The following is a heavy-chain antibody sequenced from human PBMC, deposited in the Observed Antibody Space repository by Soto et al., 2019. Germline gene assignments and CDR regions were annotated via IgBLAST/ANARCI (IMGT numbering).Heavy chain of an antibody. CDR1: GITFRNYA. J-gene: IGHJ4*02. Sequence: PGGSLRLSCAASGITFRNYAMSWVRQAPGKGLEWVSTISGSGGSTYYADSVKGRFTISRDNSKNTLYLQMNSLRAEDTAVYYCAKDPEWELPKYYFDYGGQGTLVTVSS. D-gene: IGHD1-26*01. CDR2: ISGSGGST. CDR3: AKDPEWELPKYYFDY. V-gene: IGHV3-23*01.